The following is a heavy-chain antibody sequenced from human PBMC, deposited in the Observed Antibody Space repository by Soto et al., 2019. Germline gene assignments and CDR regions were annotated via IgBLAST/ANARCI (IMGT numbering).Heavy chain of an antibody. CDR2: ISSSSSYI. Sequence: GGSLRLACAASGFTFSSYSMNWVRQAPGKGLEWVSSISSSSSYIYYADSVKGRFTISRDNAQNSLYLQMNSLRAEDTAVYYCARGRAIVVVPAAIDYYYYYMDVWGKGTTVTVSS. J-gene: IGHJ6*03. CDR3: ARGRAIVVVPAAIDYYYYYMDV. CDR1: GFTFSSYS. V-gene: IGHV3-21*01. D-gene: IGHD2-2*01.